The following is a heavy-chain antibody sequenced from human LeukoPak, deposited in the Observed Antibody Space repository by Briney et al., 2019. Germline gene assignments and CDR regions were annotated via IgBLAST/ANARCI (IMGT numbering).Heavy chain of an antibody. D-gene: IGHD6-19*01. CDR1: GFTFSSYS. Sequence: PGGSLRLSCAASGFTFSSYSMNWVRQAPGKWLEWVSSISSSSSYIYYADSVKGRFTISRDNAKNSLYLQMNSLRDEDTAVYYCARGIAVAGRKSISFDYWGQGTLVTVSS. J-gene: IGHJ4*02. CDR3: ARGIAVAGRKSISFDY. V-gene: IGHV3-21*01. CDR2: ISSSSSYI.